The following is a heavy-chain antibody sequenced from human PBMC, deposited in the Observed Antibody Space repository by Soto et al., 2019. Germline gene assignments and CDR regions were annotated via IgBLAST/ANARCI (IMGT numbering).Heavy chain of an antibody. CDR2: INPNSGGT. D-gene: IGHD6-13*01. CDR1: GYTFTGYY. CDR3: ARAEQWGYSSSWYLRWAFDI. V-gene: IGHV1-2*04. Sequence: ASVKVSCKASGYTFTGYYMHWVRQAPGQGLEWMGWINPNSGGTNYAQKFQGWVTMTRDTSISTAYMELSRLRSDDTAVYYCARAEQWGYSSSWYLRWAFDIWGQGTMVTVSS. J-gene: IGHJ3*02.